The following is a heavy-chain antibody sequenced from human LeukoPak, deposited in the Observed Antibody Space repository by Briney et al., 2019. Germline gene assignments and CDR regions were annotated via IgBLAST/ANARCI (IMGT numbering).Heavy chain of an antibody. J-gene: IGHJ4*02. Sequence: GGSLRLSCAASGFTFSSHSMYWVRQAPGKGLEWVSSISSGGRYINYADSVRGRFTISRDNAKNSLYLQMNSLRAEDTAVYYCARGPYCGGDCYQYYFDYWGQGTLVIVSS. CDR1: GFTFSSHS. D-gene: IGHD2-21*02. CDR3: ARGPYCGGDCYQYYFDY. CDR2: ISSGGRYI. V-gene: IGHV3-21*01.